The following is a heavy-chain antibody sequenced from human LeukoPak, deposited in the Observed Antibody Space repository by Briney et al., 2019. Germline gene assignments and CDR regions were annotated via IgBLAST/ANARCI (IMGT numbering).Heavy chain of an antibody. Sequence: GGSLRLSCATSGFTLRYYQMNWVRQAPGKGLEWVSYINVVNGAIYYADSVKGRFTISGDIATNSVYLQMNRLRAEDTGVYYCAGSWELDTWGQGTMVTVSS. D-gene: IGHD1-26*01. CDR1: GFTLRYYQ. V-gene: IGHV3-48*01. J-gene: IGHJ3*02. CDR3: AGSWELDT. CDR2: INVVNGAI.